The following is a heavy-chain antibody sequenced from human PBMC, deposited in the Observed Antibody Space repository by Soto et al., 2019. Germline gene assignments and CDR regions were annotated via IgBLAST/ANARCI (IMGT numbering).Heavy chain of an antibody. J-gene: IGHJ5*02. V-gene: IGHV1-3*01. Sequence: ASVKVSCKASGYTFTSYAMQWVRQAPGQRLEWMGWINAGNGNTKYSQKFQGRVTITRDTSASTAYMELSSLRSEDTAVYYCARDQYYYDSSGYYWFDPWGQGTMVTVSS. CDR2: INAGNGNT. D-gene: IGHD3-22*01. CDR3: ARDQYYYDSSGYYWFDP. CDR1: GYTFTSYA.